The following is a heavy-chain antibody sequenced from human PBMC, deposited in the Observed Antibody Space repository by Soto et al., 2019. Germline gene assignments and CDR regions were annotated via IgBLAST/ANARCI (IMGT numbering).Heavy chain of an antibody. D-gene: IGHD2-15*01. CDR2: MSSASSTT. Sequence: EVQVIESGGGLLQPGGSLRLSCATSGFTFGNFAMSWVRQAPGRGLEWVSGMSSASSTTYYGDSVKGRFTISRDTSKNTLYLEMNRLRAEDTAVYYCARGDIVVVVAAGGMDVWGQGTTVTVSS. V-gene: IGHV3-23*01. J-gene: IGHJ6*02. CDR1: GFTFGNFA. CDR3: ARGDIVVVVAAGGMDV.